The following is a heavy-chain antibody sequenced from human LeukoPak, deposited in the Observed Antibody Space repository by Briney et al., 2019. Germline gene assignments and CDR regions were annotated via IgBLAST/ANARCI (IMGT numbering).Heavy chain of an antibody. CDR3: ARVIRAAPGKGYFDY. CDR1: GFIFSTYA. Sequence: GGSLRLSCATSGFIFSTYALSWVRQAPGKGLEWASSISGSGGSTYHADSVKGRFTISRDSSKNTLYLQMNSLRAEDTAIYYCARVIRAAPGKGYFDYWGQGILVTVSS. V-gene: IGHV3-23*01. J-gene: IGHJ4*02. D-gene: IGHD6-13*01. CDR2: ISGSGGST.